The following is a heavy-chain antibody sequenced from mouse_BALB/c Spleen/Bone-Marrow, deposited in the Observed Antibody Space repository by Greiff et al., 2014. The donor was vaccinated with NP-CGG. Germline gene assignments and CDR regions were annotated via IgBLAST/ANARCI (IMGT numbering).Heavy chain of an antibody. V-gene: IGHV14-3*02. CDR3: ARYYYGSSYFDY. Sequence: EVKLQESGAELVKPGASVKLSCTASGFNIKDTYMHWVKQRPEQGLEWIGRIDPANGNTKYDPKFQGKATITADTSSNTAYLQLSSQTSEDTAVYYCARYYYGSSYFDYWGQGTTLTVSS. CDR1: GFNIKDTY. J-gene: IGHJ2*01. CDR2: IDPANGNT. D-gene: IGHD1-1*01.